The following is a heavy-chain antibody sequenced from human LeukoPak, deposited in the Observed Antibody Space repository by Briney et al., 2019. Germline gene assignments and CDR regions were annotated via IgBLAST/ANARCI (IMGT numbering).Heavy chain of an antibody. CDR1: GFTFRNYA. J-gene: IGHJ4*02. V-gene: IGHV3-23*01. CDR3: PKDRACSNNIYQGDVDY. CDR2: ISCSGGDK. Sequence: GGSLTLSCAASGFTFRNYAISWVRQARGKGLEGVSGISCSGGDKYFPDSVKDRFINSRDNSKHALYLSMNNLRDERRAVYYFPKDRACSNNIYQGDVDYWGQGALVTDSS. D-gene: IGHD2-8*01.